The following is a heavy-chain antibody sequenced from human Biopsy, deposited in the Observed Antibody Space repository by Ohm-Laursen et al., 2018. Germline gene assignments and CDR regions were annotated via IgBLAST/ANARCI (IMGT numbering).Heavy chain of an antibody. D-gene: IGHD3-16*01. CDR1: EFNVCRNH. Sequence: SLRLSCTATEFNVCRNHMDWVRQAPGKGLEWVSMIHGSGRTDYADSVKGRFTVSRDNSKDTVYLQMNALRVDDAAMYYCAGAGGHSFWGQGALVTVSS. CDR3: AGAGGHSF. J-gene: IGHJ4*02. CDR2: IHGSGRT. V-gene: IGHV3-66*01.